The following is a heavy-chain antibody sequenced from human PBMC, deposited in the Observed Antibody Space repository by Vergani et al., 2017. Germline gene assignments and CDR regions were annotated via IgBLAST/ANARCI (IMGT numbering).Heavy chain of an antibody. CDR3: ARDGPYYYDCSGYPLDY. J-gene: IGHJ4*02. Sequence: QVQLQESGPGLVKPSETLSLTCTVSGGSISSYYWSWIRQPAGKGLEWIGRIYTSGSTTYNPSLKSRVTMSVDTSKNQFSLKLSSVTAADTAVYYCARDGPYYYDCSGYPLDYWGQGTLVTVSS. D-gene: IGHD3-22*01. CDR2: IYTSGST. V-gene: IGHV4-4*07. CDR1: GGSISSYY.